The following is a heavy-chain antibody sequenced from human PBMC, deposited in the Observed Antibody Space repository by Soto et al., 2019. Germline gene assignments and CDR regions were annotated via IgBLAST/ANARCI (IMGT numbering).Heavy chain of an antibody. D-gene: IGHD4-4*01. CDR2: IKQDGSEK. CDR1: GFTFSSYW. CDR3: ARETSTVTEHWFDP. Sequence: PGGSLRLSCAASGFTFSSYWMSWVRQAPGKGLEWVANIKQDGSEKYYVDSVKGRFTISRDNAKNSLYLQMNSLRAEDTAVYYCARETSTVTEHWFDPWGQGTLVTAPQ. V-gene: IGHV3-7*01. J-gene: IGHJ5*02.